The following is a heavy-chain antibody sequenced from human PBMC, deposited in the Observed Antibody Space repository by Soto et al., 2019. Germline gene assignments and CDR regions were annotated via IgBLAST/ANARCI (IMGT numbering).Heavy chain of an antibody. CDR3: AKNPPTPFDY. CDR1: VFTFSSYG. J-gene: IGHJ4*02. CDR2: ISYDGSNK. Sequence: GGPLKLSCAASVFTFSSYGMHWVRQAPGKGLEWVAVISYDGSNKYYADSVKGRFTISRDNSKNTLYLQMNSLRAEDTAVYYCAKNPPTPFDYWGQGTLVTVSS. V-gene: IGHV3-30*18.